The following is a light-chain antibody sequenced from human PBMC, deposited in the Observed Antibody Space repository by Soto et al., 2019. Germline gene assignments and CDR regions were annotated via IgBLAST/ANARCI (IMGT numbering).Light chain of an antibody. CDR2: AAS. Sequence: DIPFTQSPSFLSASVGDRVTITCRASRGISSYLAWYQQKPGKAPKLLIYAASTLQTGVPSRFSGSGSGTEFTLTISSLQPEDFATYYCQQLNSYLITFGQGSRLEIK. J-gene: IGKJ5*01. CDR3: QQLNSYLIT. V-gene: IGKV1-9*01. CDR1: RGISSY.